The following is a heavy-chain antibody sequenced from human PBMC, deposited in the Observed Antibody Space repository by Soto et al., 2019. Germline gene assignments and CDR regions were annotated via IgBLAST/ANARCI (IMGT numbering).Heavy chain of an antibody. Sequence: SETLSLTCAFSCGSIISGGSSWSWIRHPPGRGLEWIGYIYHSGSTYYNPSLKSRVTISVDRSKNQFSLKLSSVTAADTAVYYCARGGYSAGTRAYYYYGMDVWGQGTTVTVSS. CDR1: CGSIISGGSS. J-gene: IGHJ6*02. V-gene: IGHV4-30-2*01. D-gene: IGHD1-7*01. CDR2: IYHSGST. CDR3: ARGGYSAGTRAYYYYGMDV.